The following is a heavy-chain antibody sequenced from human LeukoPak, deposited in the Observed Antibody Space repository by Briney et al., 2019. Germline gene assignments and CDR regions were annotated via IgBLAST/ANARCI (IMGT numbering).Heavy chain of an antibody. Sequence: GGSLRLSCAASGFTFDDYAMHWVRQAPGKGLEWVSGISWNSGSIGYADSVKGRFTISRDNAKNSLYLQMNSLRAEDTALYYCAKDRGARLGQGPYGMDVWGQGTTVTVSS. CDR2: ISWNSGSI. CDR3: AKDRGARLGQGPYGMDV. V-gene: IGHV3-9*01. D-gene: IGHD3-9*01. J-gene: IGHJ6*02. CDR1: GFTFDDYA.